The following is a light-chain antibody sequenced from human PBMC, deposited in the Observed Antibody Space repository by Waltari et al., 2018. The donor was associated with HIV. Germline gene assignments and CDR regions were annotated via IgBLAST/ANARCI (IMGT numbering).Light chain of an antibody. CDR2: GAS. CDR1: QTVSSTS. Sequence: ELVLTQSPCTLSLSPGERATLSCRASQTVSSTSLAWYQQKPGQAPRLLIYGASSRATGIPDRFSGSGSGTDFTLTISRLEPEDFAVYYCQQYGSSPQTFGQGTKVEIK. J-gene: IGKJ1*01. V-gene: IGKV3-20*01. CDR3: QQYGSSPQT.